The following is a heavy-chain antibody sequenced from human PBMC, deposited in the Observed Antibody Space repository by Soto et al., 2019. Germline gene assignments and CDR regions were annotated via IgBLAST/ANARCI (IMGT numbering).Heavy chain of an antibody. D-gene: IGHD3-9*01. CDR3: ARQLRSLTDHSGLFAY. CDR2: IYYSGST. J-gene: IGHJ4*02. Sequence: SETLSLTCTVSGGSISSSSYYWGWIRQPPGKGLEWIGSIYYSGSTYYNPSLKSRVTISVDTSKNQFSLKLSSVTAADTAVYYCARQLRSLTDHSGLFAYRGQGSLDTVSS. V-gene: IGHV4-39*01. CDR1: GGSISSSSYY.